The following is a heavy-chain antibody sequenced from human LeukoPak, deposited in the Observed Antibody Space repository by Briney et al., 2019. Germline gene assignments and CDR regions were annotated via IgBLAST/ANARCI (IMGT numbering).Heavy chain of an antibody. CDR3: ARRFSPTGPFDY. J-gene: IGHJ4*02. Sequence: GASVKVSFKASGYTLTDYFIYWVRQAPGQGLEWMGWINPDTGGTVYAQNFQGRVTMTRDTSISTAYMELSRLVSDDTAVYYCARRFSPTGPFDYWGQGTLVTVSS. D-gene: IGHD1-14*01. CDR2: INPDTGGT. V-gene: IGHV1-2*02. CDR1: GYTLTDYF.